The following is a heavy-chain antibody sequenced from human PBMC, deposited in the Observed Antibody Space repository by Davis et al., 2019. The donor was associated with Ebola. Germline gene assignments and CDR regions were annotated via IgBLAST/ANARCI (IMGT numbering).Heavy chain of an antibody. V-gene: IGHV7-4-1*02. CDR1: GYTFTNYA. D-gene: IGHD6-19*01. CDR3: ARGREEIAVAGTDY. Sequence: ASVKVSCKASGYTFTNYAINWVRQAPGQGPEWMGWINMNTGNPTYAQGFTGRFVFSLDTSVSTAYLQISSLKAEDTAVYYCARGREEIAVAGTDYWGQGTLVTVSS. J-gene: IGHJ4*02. CDR2: INMNTGNP.